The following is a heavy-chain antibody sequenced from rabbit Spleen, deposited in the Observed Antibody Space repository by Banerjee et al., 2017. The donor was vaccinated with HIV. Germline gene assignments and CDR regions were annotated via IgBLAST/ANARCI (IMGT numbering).Heavy chain of an antibody. V-gene: IGHV1S40*01. Sequence: QSLEESGGDLVKPGASLTLTCTASGFTLSSYWMCWVRQAPGKGLEWIVCIDTGSSGFTYFASWAKGRFTISKTSSTTVTLQMTSLTAADTATYFCARDTGSSFSSYGMDLWGQGTLVTVS. CDR2: IDTGSSGFT. CDR3: ARDTGSSFSSYGMDL. D-gene: IGHD8-1*01. CDR1: GFTLSSYW. J-gene: IGHJ6*01.